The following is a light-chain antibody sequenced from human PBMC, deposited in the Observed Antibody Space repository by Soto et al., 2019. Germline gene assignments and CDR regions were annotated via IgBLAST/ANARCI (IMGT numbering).Light chain of an antibody. CDR3: QQYGSSRP. CDR2: GAS. J-gene: IGKJ1*01. CDR1: QSISDY. V-gene: IGKV3-20*01. Sequence: VLTQKKGTLSLSPGERATLSCRASQSISDYLGWYQQKPGQAPRLLIYGASSRATGIPDRFSGSGSGTDFTLTISRLEPEDFAVYYCQQYGSSRPFGQGT.